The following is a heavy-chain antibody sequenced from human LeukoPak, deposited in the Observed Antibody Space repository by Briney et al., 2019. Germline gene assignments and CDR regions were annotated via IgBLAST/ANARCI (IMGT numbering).Heavy chain of an antibody. V-gene: IGHV3-23*01. CDR3: ARALGRGRYFDY. Sequence: PGPSLRPSCAPSGFSYSNYAMSSASQAPRDGLEWVSCISSGGHSTYYAGSVKGRLTLSRDNAKNTLYLQMNRLRAEDTAVYYCARALGRGRYFDYWGQGTLVTASS. J-gene: IGHJ4*02. CDR2: ISSGGHST. D-gene: IGHD1-1*01. CDR1: GFSYSNYA.